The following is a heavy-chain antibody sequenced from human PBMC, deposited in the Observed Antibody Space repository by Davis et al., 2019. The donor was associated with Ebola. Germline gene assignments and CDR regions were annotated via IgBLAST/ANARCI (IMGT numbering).Heavy chain of an antibody. CDR1: GFTFSNAW. Sequence: GGSLRLSCAASGFTFSNAWMNWVRQAPGKGLEWVSYISSSGSTIYYADSVKGRFTISRDNAKNSLYLQMNSLRAEDTAVYYCARGDGYSSSWPNYYYYYGMDVWGQGTTVTVSS. D-gene: IGHD6-13*01. V-gene: IGHV3-48*04. CDR3: ARGDGYSSSWPNYYYYYGMDV. J-gene: IGHJ6*02. CDR2: ISSSGSTI.